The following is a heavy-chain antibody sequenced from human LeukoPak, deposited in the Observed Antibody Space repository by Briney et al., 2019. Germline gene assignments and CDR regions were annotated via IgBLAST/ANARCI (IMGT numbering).Heavy chain of an antibody. CDR3: ATDLKKGDSGCFDY. D-gene: IGHD6-19*01. CDR1: GYTFTSSA. V-gene: IGHV7-4-1*02. J-gene: IGHJ4*02. CDR2: INTNTGNP. Sequence: ASVNVSCKASGYTFTSSALNWVRQAPGQGLEWMGWINTNTGNPTYAQGFTGRFVFSLDTSVSTAYLQISSLKAEDTAVYYCATDLKKGDSGCFDYWGQGTLVTVSS.